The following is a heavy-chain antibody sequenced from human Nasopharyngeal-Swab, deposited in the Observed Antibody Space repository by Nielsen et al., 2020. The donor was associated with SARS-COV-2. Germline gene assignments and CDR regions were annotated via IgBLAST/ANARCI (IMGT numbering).Heavy chain of an antibody. J-gene: IGHJ4*02. Sequence: GESLKISCAVSGFPLKNYNMIWVRQAPGKGLEWLSYISVSSLTTYYADSVKGRFTISRDNATNTLYLQINSLRVEDTAVYYCARWRGSTTWYFDYWGQGTLVTVSS. CDR2: ISVSSLTT. CDR3: ARWRGSTTWYFDY. V-gene: IGHV3-48*04. CDR1: GFPLKNYN. D-gene: IGHD2-2*01.